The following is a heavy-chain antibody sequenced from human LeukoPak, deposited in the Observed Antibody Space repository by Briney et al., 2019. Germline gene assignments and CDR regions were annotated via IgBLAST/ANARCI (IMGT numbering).Heavy chain of an antibody. J-gene: IGHJ4*02. V-gene: IGHV3-23*01. Sequence: GGSLRLSCAASGFTFSSYSMNWVRQAPGKGLEWVSGISASGGITDYTDSVKGRFTISRDSSKNTLSLQMNSLGAEDTAVYFCAGSGAGEDYFDYWGQGTLVTVSS. D-gene: IGHD3-10*01. CDR2: ISASGGIT. CDR1: GFTFSSYS. CDR3: AGSGAGEDYFDY.